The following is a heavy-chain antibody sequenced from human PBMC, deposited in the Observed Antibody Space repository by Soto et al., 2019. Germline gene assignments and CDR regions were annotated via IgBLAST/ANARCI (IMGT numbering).Heavy chain of an antibody. CDR1: GYTFTSYA. CDR3: ARDGYEYYDFWSGYYPLGYYYGMDV. D-gene: IGHD3-3*01. CDR2: INAGNGNT. Sequence: ASVKVSCKASGYTFTSYAMHWVRQAPGQRLEWMGWINAGNGNTKYSQKFQGRVTITRDTSASTAYMELSSLRSEDTAVYYCARDGYEYYDFWSGYYPLGYYYGMDVWGQGTTVTAP. J-gene: IGHJ6*02. V-gene: IGHV1-3*01.